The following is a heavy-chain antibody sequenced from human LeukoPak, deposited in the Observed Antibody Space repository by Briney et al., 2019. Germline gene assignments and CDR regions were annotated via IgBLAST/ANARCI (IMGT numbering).Heavy chain of an antibody. CDR1: GGSFSGYY. CDR3: ARGGYQLRGYSYGTILDY. J-gene: IGHJ4*02. Sequence: SENLSLNCTVYGGSFSGYYWSWIRQPPGKGPEWIGEINHSGSTNCNPSLKSRVTISVDTSKNQFSLKLTSVTAADTAVYYCARGGYQLRGYSYGTILDYWGQGTLVTVPS. D-gene: IGHD5-18*01. V-gene: IGHV4-34*01. CDR2: INHSGST.